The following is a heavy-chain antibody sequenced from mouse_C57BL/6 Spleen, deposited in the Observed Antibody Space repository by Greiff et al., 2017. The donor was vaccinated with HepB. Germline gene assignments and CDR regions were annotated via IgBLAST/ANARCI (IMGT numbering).Heavy chain of an antibody. CDR2: IDPANGNT. CDR3: ARSSVPSWYFDV. CDR1: GFNIKNNY. V-gene: IGHV14-3*01. J-gene: IGHJ1*03. Sequence: EVQLQQSVAELVRPGASVKLSCTASGFNIKNNYMHWVKQRPEQGLEWIGRIDPANGNTEYAPKFQGKATITSDTSSNTAYLQLSSLTSEDTAIYYCARSSVPSWYFDVWGTGTTVTVSS.